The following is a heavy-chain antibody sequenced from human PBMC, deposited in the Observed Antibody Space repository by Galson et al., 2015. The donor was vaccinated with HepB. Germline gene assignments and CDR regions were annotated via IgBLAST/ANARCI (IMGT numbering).Heavy chain of an antibody. CDR1: GFVFSNAW. CDR2: IKNKAHGETR. Sequence: LRLSCAASGFVFSNAWVNWVRQAPGKGLEWVGRIKNKAHGETRDYAAPVKGRFTVSRDDPKNTLYLQTNSVTTEDTAMYYCATGEDGHSHWGQGTLVTVSS. V-gene: IGHV3-15*01. J-gene: IGHJ4*02. CDR3: ATGEDGHSH. D-gene: IGHD5-24*01.